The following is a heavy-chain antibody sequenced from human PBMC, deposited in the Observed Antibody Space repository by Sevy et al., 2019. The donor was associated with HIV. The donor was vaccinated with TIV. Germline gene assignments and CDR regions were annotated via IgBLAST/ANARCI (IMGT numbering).Heavy chain of an antibody. J-gene: IGHJ5*02. CDR2: IYNSGST. V-gene: IGHV4-39*01. CDR1: GGPFSSRSYC. CDR3: ARHGPYDLWSGTRGWFDP. Sequence: SETLSLTGPVFGGPFSSRSYCWGWIRNPPGKGLEWMARIYNSGSTDYNPSFKSRVTISVDTSKNQFSLKLSSVTVADTAVYYCARHGPYDLWSGTRGWFDPWGQGTLVTVSS. D-gene: IGHD3-3*01.